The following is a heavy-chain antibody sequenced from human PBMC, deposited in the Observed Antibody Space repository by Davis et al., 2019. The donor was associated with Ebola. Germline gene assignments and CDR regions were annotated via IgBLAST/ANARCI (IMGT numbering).Heavy chain of an antibody. J-gene: IGHJ5*02. D-gene: IGHD6-25*01. Sequence: GESLKISCAASGFIFSDYWMSWVRQAPGRGLEWVAKIKQDGSDTYYLASVKGRFTIPRDNAKNSLYLHINSLRAEDTAVYYCAKDSGWQMSPWGQGTLVTVSS. CDR2: IKQDGSDT. CDR3: AKDSGWQMSP. V-gene: IGHV3-7*01. CDR1: GFIFSDYW.